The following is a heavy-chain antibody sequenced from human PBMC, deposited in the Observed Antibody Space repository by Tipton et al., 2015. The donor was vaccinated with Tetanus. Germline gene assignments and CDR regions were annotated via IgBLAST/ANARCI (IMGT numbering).Heavy chain of an antibody. D-gene: IGHD3-3*01. CDR2: ISYSGST. Sequence: LRLSCTVSGGSVSGGDYHWSWIRQPPGKGLEWIGYISYSGSTNSNYSLKSRITISQDTSKNQFSLKLTSVTAADTAVYYCARANYDFPKKGPFDSWGQGTLVIVSS. V-gene: IGHV4-61*08. J-gene: IGHJ4*02. CDR1: GGSVSGGDYH. CDR3: ARANYDFPKKGPFDS.